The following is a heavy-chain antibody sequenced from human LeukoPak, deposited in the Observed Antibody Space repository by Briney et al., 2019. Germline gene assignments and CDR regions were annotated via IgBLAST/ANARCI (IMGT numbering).Heavy chain of an antibody. D-gene: IGHD3-10*01. CDR3: ARTMVRGVIPDWGYYYYYMDV. Sequence: ASVKVSCKASGYTFTSYYMHWVRQAPGQGLEWMGIINPSGGSTSYAQKFQGRVTMTRDTSISTAYMELSRLRSDDTAVYYCARTMVRGVIPDWGYYYYYMDVWGKGTTVTISS. J-gene: IGHJ6*03. CDR1: GYTFTSYY. V-gene: IGHV1-46*01. CDR2: INPSGGST.